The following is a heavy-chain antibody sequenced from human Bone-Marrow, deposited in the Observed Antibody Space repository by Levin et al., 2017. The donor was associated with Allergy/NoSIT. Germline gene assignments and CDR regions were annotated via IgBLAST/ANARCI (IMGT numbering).Heavy chain of an antibody. J-gene: IGHJ5*02. Sequence: SETLSLTCTVSGGSISSGGYYWSWIRQHQGKGLEWIGYIYYSGSTYYNPSLKSRVTISVDTSKNQFSLKLSSVTAADTAVYYCARDKGITGTTSSWFDPWGQGTLVTVSS. V-gene: IGHV4-31*03. CDR3: ARDKGITGTTSSWFDP. CDR1: GGSISSGGYY. D-gene: IGHD1/OR15-1a*01. CDR2: IYYSGST.